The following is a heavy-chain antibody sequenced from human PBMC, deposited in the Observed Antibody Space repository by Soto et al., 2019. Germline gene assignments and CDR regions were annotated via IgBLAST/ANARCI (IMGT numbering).Heavy chain of an antibody. Sequence: QVRLVESGGGVVQPGRSLRLSCAASGFTFSTAGMHWVRQAPGKGLEWVAIIWYDGSHINYQDPVKGRFTISRDNSRNTVFLEMNSLRAEDTAVYYCARDRGDCRPGGCQSDYFDYWGQGTLVTVSS. CDR2: IWYDGSHI. D-gene: IGHD2-8*01. J-gene: IGHJ4*02. V-gene: IGHV3-33*01. CDR3: ARDRGDCRPGGCQSDYFDY. CDR1: GFTFSTAG.